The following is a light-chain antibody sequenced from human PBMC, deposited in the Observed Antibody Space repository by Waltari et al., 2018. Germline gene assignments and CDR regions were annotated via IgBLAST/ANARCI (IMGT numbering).Light chain of an antibody. Sequence: DIVVTQSSLSLPVHPGEPASIPCRSSQSLLHTNGNTYLDWYLQKPGQSPQLLIYVVSSRASGVPDRFSGSGSGTDFTLKISRVEAEDVGVYYCMQALQTPRTFGGGTKVEI. CDR2: VVS. CDR1: QSLLHTNGNTY. J-gene: IGKJ4*01. V-gene: IGKV2-28*01. CDR3: MQALQTPRT.